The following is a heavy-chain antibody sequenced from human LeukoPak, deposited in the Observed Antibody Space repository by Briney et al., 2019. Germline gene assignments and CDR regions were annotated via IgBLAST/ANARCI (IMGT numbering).Heavy chain of an antibody. CDR2: INHSGST. D-gene: IGHD6-13*01. CDR1: GGSFSGYY. V-gene: IGHV4-34*01. CDR3: ARGQQLAKFDY. Sequence: SETLSLTCAVYGGSFSGYYWSWIRQPPGKGLEWIGEINHSGSTNYNPSLKSRVTTSVDTSRNQFSLKLSSVTAADTAVYYCARGQQLAKFDYWGQGTLVTVSS. J-gene: IGHJ4*02.